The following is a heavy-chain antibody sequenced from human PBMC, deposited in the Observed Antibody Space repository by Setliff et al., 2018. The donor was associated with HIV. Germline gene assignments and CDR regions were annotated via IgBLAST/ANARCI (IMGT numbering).Heavy chain of an antibody. CDR1: GGSISSGSYY. D-gene: IGHD2-15*01. Sequence: SGALSLPCPVSGGSISSGSYYWSWSRQPAGKGLEWIGHIYSNGGTNYNPALKRRVTISLDTSKNHFSLKLSSVTAADTAVYYCSRGDCSGRRCPDYWDQGTLVTVSS. CDR3: SRGDCSGRRCPDY. CDR2: IYSNGGT. V-gene: IGHV4-61*09. J-gene: IGHJ4*02.